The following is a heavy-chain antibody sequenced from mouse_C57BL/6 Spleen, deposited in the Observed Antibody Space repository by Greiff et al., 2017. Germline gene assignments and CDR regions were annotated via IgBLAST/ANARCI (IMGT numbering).Heavy chain of an antibody. CDR1: GYAFSSSW. V-gene: IGHV1-82*01. CDR2: IYPGDGDT. D-gene: IGHD4-1*01. J-gene: IGHJ4*01. Sequence: QVQLQQSGPELVKPGASVKISCKASGYAFSSSWMNWVKQRPGKGLEWIGRIYPGDGDTNYNGKFKGKATLTADKSSSTAYMQLSSLTSEDSAVYCGAPNTVGAMDYWGQGTSVTVSS. CDR3: APNTVGAMDY.